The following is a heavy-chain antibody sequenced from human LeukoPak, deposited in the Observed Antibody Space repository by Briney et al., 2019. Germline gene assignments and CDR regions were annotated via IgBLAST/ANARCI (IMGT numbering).Heavy chain of an antibody. Sequence: PGGSLRLSCAASGFTFIDSEMRWVRQAIGKGLEWVSAIGIRGDTNYSGSVKGRFTISRENAESSLYLQMNSLRAEDTAVYYCARGGIQVSGIDEFDYWGQGTLVTVSS. CDR3: ARGGIQVSGIDEFDY. D-gene: IGHD6-19*01. J-gene: IGHJ4*02. V-gene: IGHV3-13*01. CDR2: IGIRGDT. CDR1: GFTFIDSE.